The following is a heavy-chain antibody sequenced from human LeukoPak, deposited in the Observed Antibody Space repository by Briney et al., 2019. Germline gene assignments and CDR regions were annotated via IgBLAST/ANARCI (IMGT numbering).Heavy chain of an antibody. V-gene: IGHV3-48*03. CDR3: ARDVLVYAMTRPGYYYYYMDV. J-gene: IGHJ6*03. CDR2: ISSSGSTI. D-gene: IGHD3-3*01. CDR1: GFTFSSYE. Sequence: PGGSLRLACAASGFTFSSYEMNWVRQAPGKGLEWVSYISSSGSTIYYADSVKGRFTISRDNAKNSLYLQMNSLRAEDTAVYYCARDVLVYAMTRPGYYYYYMDVWGKGTTVTISS.